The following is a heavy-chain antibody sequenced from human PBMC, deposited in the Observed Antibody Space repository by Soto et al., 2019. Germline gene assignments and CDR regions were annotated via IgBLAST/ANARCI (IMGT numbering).Heavy chain of an antibody. CDR2: ISGGGGST. CDR1: AFTFSNYV. J-gene: IGHJ4*02. Sequence: EVQLLESGGGLVQPGGSLRLSCAASAFTFSNYVMNWVRQAPGKGLEWVSGISGGGGSTYYTDSVRGRFIVSRDNSKNTVYLQMNSLRAEDTAVYYCAKSGNHDYVWGSYRLDYWGQGTLVTVSS. D-gene: IGHD3-16*02. CDR3: AKSGNHDYVWGSYRLDY. V-gene: IGHV3-23*01.